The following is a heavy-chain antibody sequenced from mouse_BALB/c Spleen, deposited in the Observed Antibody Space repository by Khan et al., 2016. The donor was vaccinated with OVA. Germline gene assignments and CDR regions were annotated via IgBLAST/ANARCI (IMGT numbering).Heavy chain of an antibody. Sequence: VQLQQSGAELVKPGASVNLSCSASGFNIKDTYIHWVKQRPEQGLEWIGRIDPPNDYSKFGPKFQDKATLTADTSSNTAYLQLTSLTSEDTAVYYGATLYGNPFAYGGQGTLVSVSA. J-gene: IGHJ3*01. V-gene: IGHV14-3*02. CDR3: ATLYGNPFAY. D-gene: IGHD2-1*01. CDR2: IDPPNDYS. CDR1: GFNIKDTY.